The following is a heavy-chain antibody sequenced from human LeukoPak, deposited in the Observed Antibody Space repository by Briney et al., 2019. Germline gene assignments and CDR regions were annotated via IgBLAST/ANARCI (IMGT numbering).Heavy chain of an antibody. CDR3: ARDIEYQLLFDYHYYGMDV. J-gene: IGHJ6*02. CDR2: ISAYNGNT. Sequence: GASVKVSCKASGYTFTSYGISWVRQAPGQGLEWMGWISAYNGNTNYAQKLQGRVTMTTDTSTSTAYMELRSLRSDDTAVYYCARDIEYQLLFDYHYYGMDVWGQGTTVTVSS. D-gene: IGHD2-2*01. V-gene: IGHV1-18*01. CDR1: GYTFTSYG.